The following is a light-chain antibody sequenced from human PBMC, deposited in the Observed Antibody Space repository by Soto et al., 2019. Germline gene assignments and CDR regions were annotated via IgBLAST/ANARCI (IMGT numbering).Light chain of an antibody. Sequence: DIQMTQSPPSLSASVGDRVTITCQASQDISNYLSWCQQKPGKAPKLLIYHASNLETGVPSRFSGSGCGTYFTFTISSLQPEDTATYYCQQYDTRPYTFGQGTKLEI. CDR1: QDISNY. CDR3: QQYDTRPYT. J-gene: IGKJ2*01. CDR2: HAS. V-gene: IGKV1-33*01.